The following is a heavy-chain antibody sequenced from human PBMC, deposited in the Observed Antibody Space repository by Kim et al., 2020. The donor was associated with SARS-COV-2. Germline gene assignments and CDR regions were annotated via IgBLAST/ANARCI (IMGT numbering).Heavy chain of an antibody. CDR1: GGSISSSSYY. CDR3: ARERGCLSSSWSGRTPGGGMDV. CDR2: IYYSGST. D-gene: IGHD6-13*01. J-gene: IGHJ6*02. V-gene: IGHV4-39*01. Sequence: SETLSLTCTVSGGSISSSSYYWGWIRQPPGKGLEWIGSIYYSGSTYYNPSLKSRVTISVDTSKNQFSLKLSSVTAADTAVYYCARERGCLSSSWSGRTPGGGMDVWGQGTTVTVSS.